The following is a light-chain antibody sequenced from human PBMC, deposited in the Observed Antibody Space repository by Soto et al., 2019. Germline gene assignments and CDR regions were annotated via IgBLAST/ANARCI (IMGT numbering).Light chain of an antibody. CDR1: QTVGRF. Sequence: DIVLTQSPATLSLSPGDRVTLSCRASQTVGRFLSWYQHSPGQGPRLLVYDASNRATGVPARFSGSGSETDFTLTISGLEPEDVAVHYCQQRLHWPITFGQGTRLEIK. V-gene: IGKV3-11*01. CDR2: DAS. CDR3: QQRLHWPIT. J-gene: IGKJ5*01.